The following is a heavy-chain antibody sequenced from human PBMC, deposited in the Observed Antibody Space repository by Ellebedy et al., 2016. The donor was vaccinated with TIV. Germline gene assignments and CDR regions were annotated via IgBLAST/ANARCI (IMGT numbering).Heavy chain of an antibody. Sequence: GESLKISCAASGFTFSSYGMSWVRQAPGKGLEWVSGFSGSGGSTYYADSVKGRFTISRDNSKNTLYLQMNSLSAEDTAMYYCAKDRVWSIPVAGYLDSWGQGTLVTVSS. CDR3: AKDRVWSIPVAGYLDS. CDR1: GFTFSSYG. CDR2: FSGSGGST. J-gene: IGHJ4*02. V-gene: IGHV3-23*01. D-gene: IGHD6-19*01.